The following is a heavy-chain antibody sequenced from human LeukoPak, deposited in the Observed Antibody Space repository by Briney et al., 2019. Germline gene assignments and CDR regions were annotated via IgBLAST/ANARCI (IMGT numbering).Heavy chain of an antibody. V-gene: IGHV4-34*01. CDR2: INHSGST. CDR3: ARGLWAYYDSSGYYY. Sequence: SETLSLTCAVYGGSFSGYYWSWIRQPPGKGLERIGEINHSGSTNYNPSLKSRVTISVDTSKNQFSLKLSSVTAADTAVYYCARGLWAYYDSSGYYYWGQGTLVTVSS. CDR1: GGSFSGYY. D-gene: IGHD3-22*01. J-gene: IGHJ4*02.